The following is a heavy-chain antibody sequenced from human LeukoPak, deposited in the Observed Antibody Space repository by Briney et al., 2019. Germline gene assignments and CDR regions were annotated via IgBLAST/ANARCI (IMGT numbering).Heavy chain of an antibody. CDR3: ARGGYYDSGSYYIV. CDR2: INPNSGGT. D-gene: IGHD3-10*01. J-gene: IGHJ4*02. Sequence: ASVKVSCKASGYTFTGYYIHWVRQAPGQGLEWVGWINPNSGGTKYAQKFQGRVTMTRDTSITTAYMELSRLRSDDTALYYCARGGYYDSGSYYIVWGQGTLVTVSS. CDR1: GYTFTGYY. V-gene: IGHV1-2*02.